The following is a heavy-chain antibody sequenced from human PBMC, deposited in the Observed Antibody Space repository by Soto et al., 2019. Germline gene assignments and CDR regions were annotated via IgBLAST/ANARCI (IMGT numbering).Heavy chain of an antibody. V-gene: IGHV3-23*01. Sequence: GGSLRLSCAASGFTFSSYAMSWVRQAPGKGLEWVSAISGSGGSTYYADSVKGRFTISRDNSKNTLYLQMNSLRAEDTAVYYCAKPPADFWSGYYPNWFDPWGQGTLVTVSS. CDR2: ISGSGGST. CDR3: AKPPADFWSGYYPNWFDP. CDR1: GFTFSSYA. D-gene: IGHD3-3*01. J-gene: IGHJ5*02.